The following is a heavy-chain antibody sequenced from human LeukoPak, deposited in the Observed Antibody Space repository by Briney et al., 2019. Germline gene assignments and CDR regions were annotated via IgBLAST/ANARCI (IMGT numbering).Heavy chain of an antibody. CDR3: ARGGAGCSSGWYSPNFDN. Sequence: PGGSLRLSCAASGFTFSSYNMSWVRQAPGKGLEWVSSISSSSSYIYYADSVKGRFTISRDNAEDSLYLQMNSLRAEDTAAYYCARGGAGCSSGWYSPNFDNWGQGTLVTVSS. D-gene: IGHD6-19*01. CDR2: ISSSSSYI. J-gene: IGHJ4*02. CDR1: GFTFSSYN. V-gene: IGHV3-21*01.